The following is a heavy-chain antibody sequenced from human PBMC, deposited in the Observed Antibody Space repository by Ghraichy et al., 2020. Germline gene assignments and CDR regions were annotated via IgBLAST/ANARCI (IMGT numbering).Heavy chain of an antibody. CDR1: GGSISSSSYY. Sequence: SETLSLTCTVSGGSISSSSYYWGWIRQPPGKGLEWIGSIYYSGSTYYNPSLKSRVTISVDTSKNQFSLKLSSVTAADTAVYYCARHDVLGGYLVGAFDIWGQGTMVTVSS. D-gene: IGHD4-23*01. V-gene: IGHV4-39*01. CDR3: ARHDVLGGYLVGAFDI. CDR2: IYYSGST. J-gene: IGHJ3*02.